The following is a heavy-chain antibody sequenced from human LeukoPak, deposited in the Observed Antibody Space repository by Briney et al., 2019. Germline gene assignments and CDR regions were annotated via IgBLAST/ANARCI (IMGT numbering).Heavy chain of an antibody. V-gene: IGHV3-33*01. J-gene: IGHJ4*02. CDR2: IWYDGSNK. CDR3: ARDHYFLTGYYLDY. Sequence: PGGSLRLSCAASGFTFSSYGMHWVRQAPGKGLEWVAVIWYDGSNKYYADSVKGRFTISRDNSKNTLYLQMNSLRAEDTAVYYCARDHYFLTGYYLDYWGQGTLVTVSS. D-gene: IGHD3-9*01. CDR1: GFTFSSYG.